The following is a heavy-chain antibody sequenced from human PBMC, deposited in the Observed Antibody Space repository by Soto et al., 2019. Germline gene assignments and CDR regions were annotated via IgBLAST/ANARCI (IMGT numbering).Heavy chain of an antibody. CDR1: GGSISSSSYY. CDR2: IYYSGST. V-gene: IGHV4-39*01. D-gene: IGHD3-10*01. CDR3: ARPAKDSMVRGVGGWFNP. Sequence: SETLSLTCTVSGGSISSSSYYWGWIRQPPGKGLEWIGSIYYSGSTYYNPSLKSRVTISVDTSKNQFSLKLSSVTAADTAVYYCARPAKDSMVRGVGGWFNPWGQRTLVPVSS. J-gene: IGHJ5*02.